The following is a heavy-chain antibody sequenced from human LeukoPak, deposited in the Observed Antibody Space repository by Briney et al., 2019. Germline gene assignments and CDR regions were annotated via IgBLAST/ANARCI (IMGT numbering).Heavy chain of an antibody. CDR2: VYFRGTT. Sequence: SETLSLTCTVSGGSISSYYWSWIRQPPGKGLEWIEYVYFRGTTNYNPSIKSRVNISVDTSKNQFSLKLTSVTAADTAVYYCSRSPGAPFDYWGEGSLVTVSS. D-gene: IGHD7-27*01. CDR3: SRSPGAPFDY. V-gene: IGHV4-59*01. CDR1: GGSISSYY. J-gene: IGHJ4*02.